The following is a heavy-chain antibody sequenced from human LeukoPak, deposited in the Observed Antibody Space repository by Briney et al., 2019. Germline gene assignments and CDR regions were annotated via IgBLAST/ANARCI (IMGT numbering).Heavy chain of an antibody. V-gene: IGHV4-39*01. CDR1: GGSISSSSYY. J-gene: IGHJ4*02. CDR3: ARHARSIVVVVAASSPFDY. Sequence: SETLSLTCTASGGSISSSSYYWGWIRQPPWKGLEWIGSIYYSGSTYYNPSLKSRVTISVDTSKNQFSLKLSSVTAAHTAVYYCARHARSIVVVVAASSPFDYWGQGTLVTVSS. D-gene: IGHD2-15*01. CDR2: IYYSGST.